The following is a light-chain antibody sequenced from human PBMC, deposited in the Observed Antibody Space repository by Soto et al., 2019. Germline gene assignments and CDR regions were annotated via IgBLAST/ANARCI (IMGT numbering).Light chain of an antibody. V-gene: IGKV3-20*01. Sequence: EIVLTQSPGTLSLSPGDRATLSCRASQSVSSSYLAWYQQKPGQAPRLLIYGASSRATGIPDRFSGSGSGTDFTLTISRLEPEDFAVYYCQQYGRSLGTFGQGTKVDI. J-gene: IGKJ1*01. CDR3: QQYGRSLGT. CDR2: GAS. CDR1: QSVSSSY.